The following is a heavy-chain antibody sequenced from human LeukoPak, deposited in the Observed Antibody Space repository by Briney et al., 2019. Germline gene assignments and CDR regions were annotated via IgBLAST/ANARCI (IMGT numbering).Heavy chain of an antibody. D-gene: IGHD6-19*01. Sequence: KTSETLSLTCTASGGSSTNYFWSWVRQSPGKGLEWVGYIYNSGNTNYNPSLKSRVTISRDMTRHQFSLKLRSVTAADTAVYYCARVSGSGWYYFDHWGQGTLVTVSS. J-gene: IGHJ4*02. CDR3: ARVSGSGWYYFDH. CDR1: GGSSTNYF. V-gene: IGHV4-59*01. CDR2: IYNSGNT.